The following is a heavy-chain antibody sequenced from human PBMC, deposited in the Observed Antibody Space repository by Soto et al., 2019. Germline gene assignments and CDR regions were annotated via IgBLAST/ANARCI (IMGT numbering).Heavy chain of an antibody. V-gene: IGHV3-66*01. Sequence: VRLPPGKGLEWDSGIYGDSSGTYYAASVKGRFTISRDNSKNTLYLQMNSLRAEDTAVYYCARDQGYSHYWGQGTLVTVSS. J-gene: IGHJ4*02. CDR3: ARDQGYSHY. D-gene: IGHD5-18*01. CDR2: IYGDSSGT.